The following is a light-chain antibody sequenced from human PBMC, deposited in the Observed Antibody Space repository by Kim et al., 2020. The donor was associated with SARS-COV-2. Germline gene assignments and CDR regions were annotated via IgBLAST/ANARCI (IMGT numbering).Light chain of an antibody. V-gene: IGLV2-14*04. J-gene: IGLJ3*02. Sequence: GQWLTLSCTGTSSDVGGYNYVSWYQQHPGKAPKLMIYDVSNRPAGFSNRFSGSKSGNTASLTISGLQAEDEADYYCSSYTSSSTLGFGGGTQLTVL. CDR1: SSDVGGYNY. CDR3: SSYTSSSTLG. CDR2: DVS.